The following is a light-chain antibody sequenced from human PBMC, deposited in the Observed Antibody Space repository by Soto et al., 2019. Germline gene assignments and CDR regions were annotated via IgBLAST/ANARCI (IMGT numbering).Light chain of an antibody. CDR1: QSVSSSY. CDR3: QQYGSSPLFS. CDR2: SAS. Sequence: EIVLTQSPGTLSLSPGERATLSCRASQSVSSSYLAWYQQKPGQAPRLLIYSASSRATGIPDRFSGSGSGTDFTLTISRLEPEDFAVYYCQQYGSSPLFSFGPRTKVDIK. J-gene: IGKJ3*01. V-gene: IGKV3-20*01.